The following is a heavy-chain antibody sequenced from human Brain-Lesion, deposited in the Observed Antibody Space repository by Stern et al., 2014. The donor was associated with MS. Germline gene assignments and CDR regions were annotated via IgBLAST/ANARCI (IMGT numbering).Heavy chain of an antibody. J-gene: IGHJ4*02. CDR3: ARFPASRPHVFDS. D-gene: IGHD6-13*01. CDR1: GGSISSSNW. CDR2: SDHSGST. V-gene: IGHV4-4*02. Sequence: VQLVESGPGLVKPSGTLSLTCVVSGGSISSSNWWSWVRQSPGKGLEWIGESDHSGSTIYNPSLKSRVTVSVDKSKNRLSLTLRSVTAADTAVYFCARFPASRPHVFDSWGQGTLVTVSS.